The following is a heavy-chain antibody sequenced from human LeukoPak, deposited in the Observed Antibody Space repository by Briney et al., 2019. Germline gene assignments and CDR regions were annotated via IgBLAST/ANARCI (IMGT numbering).Heavy chain of an antibody. CDR1: GYTFTSYY. V-gene: IGHV1-46*01. CDR2: INPSGGST. CDR3: ARPPRGEGGSLRFDY. Sequence: ASVKVSCKASGYTFTSYYMHWVRQAPGQGLDWMGIINPSGGSTSYAQKFQGRVTMTRDTSTSTVYMELSSLRSEDTAVYYCARPPRGEGGSLRFDYWGQGTLVTVSS. J-gene: IGHJ4*02. D-gene: IGHD3-16*01.